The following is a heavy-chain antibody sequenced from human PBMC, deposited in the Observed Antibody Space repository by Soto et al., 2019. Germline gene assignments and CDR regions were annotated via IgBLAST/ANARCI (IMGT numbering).Heavy chain of an antibody. D-gene: IGHD3-16*02. CDR3: ARDAYDFVWGTYRPVDY. V-gene: IGHV3-30*04. J-gene: IGHJ4*02. Sequence: QVQLVESGGGVVQPGGSLRLSCAASGFTFSRYALHWVRQAPGKGLEWVAVISYDGRNTYYVDSVKGRFTLSRDNSKNTLSLQMNSLRSEDAGVYYCARDAYDFVWGTYRPVDYWGQGTLVTVSS. CDR1: GFTFSRYA. CDR2: ISYDGRNT.